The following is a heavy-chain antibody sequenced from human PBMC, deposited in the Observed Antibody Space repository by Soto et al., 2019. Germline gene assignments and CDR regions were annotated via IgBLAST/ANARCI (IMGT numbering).Heavy chain of an antibody. CDR3: ATSEGDCGGGSCYNYFYYYGMDV. CDR1: GDTRTDFS. V-gene: IGHV1-3*04. D-gene: IGHD2-15*01. Sequence: ASVKVSCKASGDTRTDFSMHWVRQAPGQRPEWMGWLSIGNGDTKYSQKFQGRVTITRDTSARTAYMELSNLRSEDTAVYYCATSEGDCGGGSCYNYFYYYGMDVWGQGTTVTVSS. J-gene: IGHJ6*02. CDR2: LSIGNGDT.